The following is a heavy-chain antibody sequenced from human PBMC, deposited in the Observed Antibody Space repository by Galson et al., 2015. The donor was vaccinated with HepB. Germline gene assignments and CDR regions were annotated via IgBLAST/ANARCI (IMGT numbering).Heavy chain of an antibody. D-gene: IGHD2-2*01. V-gene: IGHV3-7*03. CDR1: GLTFRNYW. J-gene: IGHJ3*02. Sequence: SLRLSCAASGLTFRNYWMTWVRQAPGKGLEWVANMNQAGSEKNYVDSVKGRFTISRDNAKNSLYVQMTSLRVEDTAVYYCASLNADASHGDSFDIWGQGTRVTVSS. CDR3: ASLNADASHGDSFDI. CDR2: MNQAGSEK.